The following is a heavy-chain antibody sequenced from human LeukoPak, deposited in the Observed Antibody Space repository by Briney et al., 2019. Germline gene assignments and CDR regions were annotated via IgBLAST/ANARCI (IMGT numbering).Heavy chain of an antibody. D-gene: IGHD1-26*01. Sequence: PGGSLRLSCAASGFTVNSNYMSWVRQAPGKGLEWVSGIYSGDTIYYTDSVKGRFTISRDNSKNTLYLQIISLRAEDTAVYYCARGVGTNFHFDCWVEGTLLSVSS. V-gene: IGHV3-53*01. J-gene: IGHJ4*02. CDR3: ARGVGTNFHFDC. CDR2: IYSGDTI. CDR1: GFTVNSNY.